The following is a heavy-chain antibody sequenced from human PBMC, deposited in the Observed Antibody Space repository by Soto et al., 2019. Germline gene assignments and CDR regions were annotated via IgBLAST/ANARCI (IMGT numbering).Heavy chain of an antibody. CDR1: GYTFTTYY. D-gene: IGHD6-6*01. J-gene: IGHJ4*02. V-gene: IGHV1-46*01. CDR3: ASYVGMASRQYLDY. CDR2: INPSGGST. Sequence: KVSCKASGYTFTTYYMYWVRQAPGQGLEWMGIINPSGGSTSFAQKFQGRVTMTRDTSTSTVYMELISLTSEDTAVYYCASYVGMASRQYLDYWGQAPLVSGSS.